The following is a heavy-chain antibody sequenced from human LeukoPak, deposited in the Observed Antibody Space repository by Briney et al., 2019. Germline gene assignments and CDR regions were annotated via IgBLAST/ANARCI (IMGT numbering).Heavy chain of an antibody. V-gene: IGHV3-33*01. CDR1: GFTFSSYG. CDR2: IWYDGSNK. Sequence: GGSLRLSCAASGFTFSSYGMHWVRQAPGKGLEWVAVIWYDGSNKYCADSVKGRFTISRDNSKNTLYLQMNSLRAEDTAVYYCARDRYCSSTSCYNLDYWGQGTLVTVSS. CDR3: ARDRYCSSTSCYNLDY. D-gene: IGHD2-2*02. J-gene: IGHJ4*02.